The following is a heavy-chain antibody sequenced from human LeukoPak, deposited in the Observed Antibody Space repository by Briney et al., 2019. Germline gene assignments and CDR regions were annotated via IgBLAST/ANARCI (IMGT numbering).Heavy chain of an antibody. D-gene: IGHD6-13*01. V-gene: IGHV1-46*01. CDR2: INPSGGST. J-gene: IGHJ4*02. CDR3: AGSITAAGSFDY. Sequence: ASVKVSCKASGYTFTSYYMQWARQAPGQGLEWMGIINPSGGSTSYAQKFQGRVTMTRDMSTSTVYMELSNLRSEDTAVYYCAGSITAAGSFDYWGQGTLVTVSS. CDR1: GYTFTSYY.